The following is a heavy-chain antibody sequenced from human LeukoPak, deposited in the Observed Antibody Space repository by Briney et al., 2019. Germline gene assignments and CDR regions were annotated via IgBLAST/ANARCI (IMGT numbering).Heavy chain of an antibody. Sequence: SETLSLTCTVSGGSITGYYWSWIRQPPRKRLGCIGYIYYSGNTNYNPALKSRVSISVDTSKNQFSLKLSSVTAADTAVYYCARQLRAAAGSLDYYFDLWGRGTLVTVSS. V-gene: IGHV4-59*01. CDR3: ARQLRAAAGSLDYYFDL. J-gene: IGHJ2*01. CDR1: GGSITGYY. D-gene: IGHD6-13*01. CDR2: IYYSGNT.